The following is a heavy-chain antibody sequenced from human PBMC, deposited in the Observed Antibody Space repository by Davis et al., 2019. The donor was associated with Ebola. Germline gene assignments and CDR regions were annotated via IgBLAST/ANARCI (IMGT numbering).Heavy chain of an antibody. D-gene: IGHD1-7*01. J-gene: IGHJ4*02. CDR2: IKRDGTEK. CDR3: ARAWTYAYDY. CDR1: GFTFNNYA. Sequence: PGGSLRLSCAASGFTFNNYAMSWVRQAPGKGLEWVANIKRDGTEKHYVDSVWGRFTISRDNAKDSLYLQMDSLRAEDSAVYYCARAWTYAYDYWGQGTLVTVSS. V-gene: IGHV3-7*03.